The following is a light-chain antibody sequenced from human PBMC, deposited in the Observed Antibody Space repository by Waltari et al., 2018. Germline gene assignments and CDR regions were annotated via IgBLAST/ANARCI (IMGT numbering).Light chain of an antibody. CDR2: AAS. CDR3: QQYDRSPWT. Sequence: IVLTQSPGTLSLSPGERATLSCRASESISSNYFAWYQQKPGQGPRLLLYAASNRATGIPDRFSGSGSGTDFTLTISRLESEDFAVYYCQQYDRSPWTFGQGTKVAIE. J-gene: IGKJ1*01. V-gene: IGKV3-20*01. CDR1: ESISSNY.